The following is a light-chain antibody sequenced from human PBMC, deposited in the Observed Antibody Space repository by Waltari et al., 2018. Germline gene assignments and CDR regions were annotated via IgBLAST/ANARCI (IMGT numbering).Light chain of an antibody. J-gene: IGKJ4*01. CDR3: QQRSVWPLT. CDR1: ESIYRY. CDR2: DAS. Sequence: EIVLTQSPATLSLSPGERATLSCRASESIYRYLGWYQQKPGQAPRLLIYDASNRATSIPARFSGSGSGTDFTLTISSLEPEDYALYYCQQRSVWPLTFGGGTKVEI. V-gene: IGKV3-11*01.